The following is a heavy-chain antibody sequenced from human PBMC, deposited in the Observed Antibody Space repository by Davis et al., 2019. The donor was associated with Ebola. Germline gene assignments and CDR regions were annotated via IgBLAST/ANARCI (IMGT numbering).Heavy chain of an antibody. V-gene: IGHV3-33*03. D-gene: IGHD1-14*01. Sequence: SLIISCAASGFIFSSYGLLWVRQAPGKGLEWVAVIWYDGSNKYYADSVEGRSTISSDNAKNTLFLKMNSPGAEDTAVYYCAKTSNRLDVWGQGTTVTVSS. CDR3: AKTSNRLDV. CDR1: GFIFSSYG. J-gene: IGHJ6*02. CDR2: IWYDGSNK.